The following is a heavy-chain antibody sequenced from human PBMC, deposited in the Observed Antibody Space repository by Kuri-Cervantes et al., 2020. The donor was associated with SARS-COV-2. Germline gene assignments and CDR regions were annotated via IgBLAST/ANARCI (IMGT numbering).Heavy chain of an antibody. CDR2: INPNRGGT. V-gene: IGHV1-2*06. D-gene: IGHD3-22*01. CDR1: GYTFTGYY. CDR3: ARAGGISSGYYYRLDY. Sequence: ASVKVSCKASGYTFTGYYMHWVRQAPGQGLEWMGRINPNRGGTNYAQQFQGRVTMTRETSISTAYMELSRLRSDDTAVYYCARAGGISSGYYYRLDYWGQGTLVTVSS. J-gene: IGHJ4*02.